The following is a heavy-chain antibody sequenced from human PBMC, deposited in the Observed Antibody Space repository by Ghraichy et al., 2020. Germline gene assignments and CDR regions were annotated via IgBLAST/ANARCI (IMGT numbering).Heavy chain of an antibody. J-gene: IGHJ4*02. CDR1: GFTFSSSA. Sequence: GGSLRLSCAASGFTFSSSAMTWVRQAPGKGLEWVSTISGSGGSTYYADSVKGRFTISRDNSKNTLYLQMSSLRADDTAIYYCAKIIAAPGIDYWGQGTLVTVSS. D-gene: IGHD6-13*01. CDR3: AKIIAAPGIDY. V-gene: IGHV3-23*01. CDR2: ISGSGGST.